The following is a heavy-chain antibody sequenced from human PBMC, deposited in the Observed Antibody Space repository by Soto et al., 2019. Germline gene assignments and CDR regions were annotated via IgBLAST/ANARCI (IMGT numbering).Heavy chain of an antibody. Sequence: QVQLVQSGAEVKKPGSSVKVSCKASGGTFSSYAISWVRQAPGQGLEWMGGIIPIFGTANYAQKFQGRVTISADKSTSTSYMELSSLRSEDTAVYYCASEYYGSGRQSYDYWGQGTLVTVSS. CDR2: IIPIFGTA. V-gene: IGHV1-69*06. CDR1: GGTFSSYA. J-gene: IGHJ4*02. CDR3: ASEYYGSGRQSYDY. D-gene: IGHD3-10*01.